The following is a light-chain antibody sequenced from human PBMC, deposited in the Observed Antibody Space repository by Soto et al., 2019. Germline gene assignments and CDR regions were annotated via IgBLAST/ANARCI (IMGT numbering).Light chain of an antibody. CDR3: AAWDDSLSGPV. J-gene: IGLJ3*02. CDR1: SSNIGSNY. V-gene: IGLV1-47*01. Sequence: QSVLTQPPSASGTPGQRVTISCSGSSSNIGSNYVYWYQQLPGTAPTLLIYRNYQRPSGVPDRFSGSKSGTSASLAISGLRSEDEAAYYCAAWDDSLSGPVFGGGTKLTVL. CDR2: RNY.